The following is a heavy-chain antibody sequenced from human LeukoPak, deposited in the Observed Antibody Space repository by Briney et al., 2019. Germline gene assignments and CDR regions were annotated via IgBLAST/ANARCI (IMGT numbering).Heavy chain of an antibody. CDR2: ISYDGSNK. CDR1: GFTFSSYA. V-gene: IGHV3-30*04. J-gene: IGHJ4*02. Sequence: GGSLRLSCAASGFTFSSYAMHWVRQAPGKGLEWVAVISYDGSNKYYADSVKGRFTISRDNSKNTLYLQMNSLRAEDTAVYYCARGLLISWGQGTLVTVSS. CDR3: ARGLLIS. D-gene: IGHD3-16*01.